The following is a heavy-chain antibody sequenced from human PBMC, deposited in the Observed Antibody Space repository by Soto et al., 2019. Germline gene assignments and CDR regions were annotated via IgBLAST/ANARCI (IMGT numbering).Heavy chain of an antibody. Sequence: EVQLVESGGGSATPGGSLRLSCATSGFIFRNDWMNWVRQPPGKGLEWVARIKTNKIDGGTTDYAAPVKGRFFISRDEFQNRFVLQINHLQTGDTAVYYCMKQAEINWRGPWGPGTLV. V-gene: IGHV3-15*01. CDR1: GFIFRNDW. CDR2: IKTNKIDGGTT. CDR3: MKQAEINWRGP. J-gene: IGHJ5*02.